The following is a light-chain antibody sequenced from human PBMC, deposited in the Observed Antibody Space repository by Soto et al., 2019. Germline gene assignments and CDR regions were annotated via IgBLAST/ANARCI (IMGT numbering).Light chain of an antibody. V-gene: IGKV1-39*01. CDR1: QNIFTY. CDR3: QNNSDPTPAWT. CDR2: SAT. Sequence: DIQMTQSPSSLSASIGDTVTITCRASQNIFTYLNWYQQKTGKDPNLLIYSATSLQSGVPSRFSGSGSGTDFTLTISVLQPEDFGTYYCQNNSDPTPAWTFGQGTKMEI. J-gene: IGKJ1*01.